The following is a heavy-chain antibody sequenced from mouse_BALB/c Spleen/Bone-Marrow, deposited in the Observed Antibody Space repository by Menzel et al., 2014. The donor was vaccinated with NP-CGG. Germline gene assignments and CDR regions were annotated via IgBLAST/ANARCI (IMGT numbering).Heavy chain of an antibody. CDR3: SRLRMITTYFDV. J-gene: IGHJ1*01. Sequence: EVQLVESGGGLAKPGGSLQLSCAASGFTFSTYAMSWVRQTPEKRLEWVATISSSGSYTYYPDSVKGRFTISRDNAKNTLYLQMSSLRSEYTAMFYCSRLRMITTYFDVWGAGTTVTVSS. D-gene: IGHD2-4*01. V-gene: IGHV5-9-3*01. CDR1: GFTFSTYA. CDR2: ISSSGSYT.